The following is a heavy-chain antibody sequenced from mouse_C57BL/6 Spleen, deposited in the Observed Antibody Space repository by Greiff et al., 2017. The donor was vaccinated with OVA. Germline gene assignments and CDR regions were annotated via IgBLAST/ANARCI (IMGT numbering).Heavy chain of an antibody. CDR2: IYPSDSET. D-gene: IGHD1-1*01. CDR1: GYTFTSYW. J-gene: IGHJ2*01. Sequence: VQLQQSGAELVRPGSSVKLSCKASGYTFTSYWMDWVKQRPGQGLEWIGNIYPSDSETHYNQKFKDKATLTVDKSSSTAYMQLSSLTSEDSAVYYCARDDYYGSSSFDYWGQGTTLTVSS. CDR3: ARDDYYGSSSFDY. V-gene: IGHV1-61*01.